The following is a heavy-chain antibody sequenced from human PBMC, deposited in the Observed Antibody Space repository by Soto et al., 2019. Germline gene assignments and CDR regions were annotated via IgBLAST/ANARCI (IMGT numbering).Heavy chain of an antibody. Sequence: GASVKVSCKASGYTFTGYYMHWVRQAPGLGLEWMGWINPNSGGTNYAQKFQGRVTMTRDTSISTAYMELSRLRSDDTAVYYCARAKIFGVVIISPFDYWGQGTLVTVSS. CDR2: INPNSGGT. V-gene: IGHV1-2*02. D-gene: IGHD3-3*01. CDR1: GYTFTGYY. J-gene: IGHJ4*02. CDR3: ARAKIFGVVIISPFDY.